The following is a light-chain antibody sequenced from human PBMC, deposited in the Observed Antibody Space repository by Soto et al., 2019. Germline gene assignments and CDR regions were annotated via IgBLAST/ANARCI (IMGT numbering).Light chain of an antibody. V-gene: IGKV3-20*01. CDR2: HAS. CDR1: QSVSSN. CDR3: QQYDSTPRT. Sequence: EIVLKQSPATLSLSPGERATLSCRASQSVSSNLAWYQQKPGQAPRLLIYHASTRATGIPDRFSGSGSGTDFTLTISSLQPEDFAVYYCQQYDSTPRTFGQGTKVDIK. J-gene: IGKJ1*01.